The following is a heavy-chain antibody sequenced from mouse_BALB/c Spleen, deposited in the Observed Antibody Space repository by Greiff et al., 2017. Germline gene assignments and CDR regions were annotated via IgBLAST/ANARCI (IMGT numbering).Heavy chain of an antibody. CDR1: GYTFTDYN. CDR2: INPNNGGT. Sequence: VQLQQSGHELVKPGASVKIPCKASGYTFTDYNMDWVKQSHGKSLEWIGDINPNNGGTIYNQKFKGKATLTVDKSSSTAYMELRSLTSEDTAVYYCARDDGYPYYAMDYWGQGTSVTVSS. J-gene: IGHJ4*01. V-gene: IGHV1-18*01. CDR3: ARDDGYPYYAMDY. D-gene: IGHD2-3*01.